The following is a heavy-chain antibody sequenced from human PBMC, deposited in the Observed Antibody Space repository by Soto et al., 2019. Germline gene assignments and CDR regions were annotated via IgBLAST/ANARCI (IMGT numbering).Heavy chain of an antibody. V-gene: IGHV4-39*01. Sequence: PSETLSLTCTVSGGSISSSSYYWGWIRQPPGKGLEWIGSIYYSGSTYYNPSLKSRVTISVDTSKNQFSLKLSSVTAADTAVYYCARQVPPLAYYYYYGMDVWGQGATVTVSS. J-gene: IGHJ6*02. CDR2: IYYSGST. D-gene: IGHD3-10*01. CDR1: GGSISSSSYY. CDR3: ARQVPPLAYYYYYGMDV.